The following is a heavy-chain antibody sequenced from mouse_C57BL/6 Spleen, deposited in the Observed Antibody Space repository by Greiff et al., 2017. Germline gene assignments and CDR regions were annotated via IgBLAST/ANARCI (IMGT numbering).Heavy chain of an antibody. CDR1: GYTFTSYW. Sequence: VQLQQPGAELVMPGASVKLSCKASGYTFTSYWMHWVKQRPGQGLEWIGEIDPSDSYTNYNQKFKGKSTLTVDKSSSTAYMQLSSLTSEDSAVYYCARWDYGSRGYFDGWGTGTTVTVSS. V-gene: IGHV1-69*01. CDR2: IDPSDSYT. CDR3: ARWDYGSRGYFDG. J-gene: IGHJ1*03. D-gene: IGHD1-1*01.